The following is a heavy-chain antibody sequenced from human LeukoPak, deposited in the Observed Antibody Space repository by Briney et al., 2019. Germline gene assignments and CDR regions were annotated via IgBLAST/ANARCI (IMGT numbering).Heavy chain of an antibody. CDR2: MYYSGNT. CDR1: GGSISSSSNY. D-gene: IGHD3-10*01. V-gene: IGHV4-39*07. Sequence: SETLSLTCTVSGGSISSSSNYWGWIRQPPGKGLEWIGSMYYSGNTYYNPSLKSRVTISVDTSKNQFSLKLSSVTAADTAVYYCARVRWGSGSYYNILPNWFDPWGQGTLVTVSS. J-gene: IGHJ5*02. CDR3: ARVRWGSGSYYNILPNWFDP.